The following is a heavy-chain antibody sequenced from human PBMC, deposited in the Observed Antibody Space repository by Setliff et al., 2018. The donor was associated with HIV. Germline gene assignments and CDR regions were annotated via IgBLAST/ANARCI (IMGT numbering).Heavy chain of an antibody. CDR2: TYSSGST. CDR3: ARATWPVHPFPLYYFDY. D-gene: IGHD6-19*01. Sequence: SETLSLTCTVSGGSISSDTYHYSWIRQPAGKGLEWIGQTYSSGSTKCNPSLKSRVTISVDTSKNQFSLTLSSVTAADTAMYYCARATWPVHPFPLYYFDYWGQGTLVTVSS. J-gene: IGHJ4*02. CDR1: GGSISSDTYH. V-gene: IGHV4-61*09.